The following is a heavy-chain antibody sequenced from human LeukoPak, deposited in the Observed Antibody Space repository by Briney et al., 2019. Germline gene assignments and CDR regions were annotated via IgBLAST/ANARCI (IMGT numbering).Heavy chain of an antibody. D-gene: IGHD3-22*01. Sequence: PSETLSLTCTVSGGSISSYYWSWIRQPPGKGLEWIGYIYYSGSTNYNPSLKSRVTISVDTSKNQFSLKLSSVTAADTAVYYCAKEVRVVIHYWGQGTLVTVSS. V-gene: IGHV4-59*12. J-gene: IGHJ4*02. CDR3: AKEVRVVIHY. CDR2: IYYSGST. CDR1: GGSISSYY.